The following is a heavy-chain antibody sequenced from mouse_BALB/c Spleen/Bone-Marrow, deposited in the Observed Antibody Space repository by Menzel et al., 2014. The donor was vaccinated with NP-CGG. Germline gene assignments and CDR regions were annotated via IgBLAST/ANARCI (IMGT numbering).Heavy chain of an antibody. CDR3: ATSHNWDEGKSYDMDY. J-gene: IGHJ4*01. CDR2: IYPGIVDT. Sequence: VQLQESGPELVKPGASVRISCKASGYTFTSYYIRWVKKRPGQGLEWIGWIYPGIVDTRYNEKFKGKATLTADKSSNTAYIHIRTQTYENCAVYFYATSHNWDEGKSYDMDYWGQGTSVTVSS. V-gene: IGHV1S56*01. D-gene: IGHD4-1*01. CDR1: GYTFTSYY.